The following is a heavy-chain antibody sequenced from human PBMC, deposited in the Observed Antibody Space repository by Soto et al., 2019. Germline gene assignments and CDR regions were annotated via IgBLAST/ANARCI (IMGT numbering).Heavy chain of an antibody. D-gene: IGHD3-3*01. CDR2: IYYSGST. Sequence: ETLSLTCTVSGGSISSYYWSWIRQPPGKELEWIGYIYYSGSTNYNPSLKSRVTISVDTSKNQFSLKLSSVTAADTAVYYCARGGTYDFWSGYMFDPWGQGTLVTVS. CDR3: ARGGTYDFWSGYMFDP. J-gene: IGHJ5*02. V-gene: IGHV4-59*01. CDR1: GGSISSYY.